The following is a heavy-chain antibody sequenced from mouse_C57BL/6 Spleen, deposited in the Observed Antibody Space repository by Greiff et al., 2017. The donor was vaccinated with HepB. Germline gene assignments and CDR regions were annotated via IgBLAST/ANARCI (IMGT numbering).Heavy chain of an antibody. D-gene: IGHD1-1*01. CDR2: ISYDGSN. CDR1: GYSITSGYY. V-gene: IGHV3-6*01. Sequence: VQLQQSGPGLVKPSQSLSLTCSVTGYSITSGYYWNWIRQFPGNKLEWMGYISYDGSNNYNPSLKNRISITRDTSKNQFFLKLNSVTTEDTATYYCARGGTTVLDYWGQGTTLTVSS. CDR3: ARGGTTVLDY. J-gene: IGHJ2*01.